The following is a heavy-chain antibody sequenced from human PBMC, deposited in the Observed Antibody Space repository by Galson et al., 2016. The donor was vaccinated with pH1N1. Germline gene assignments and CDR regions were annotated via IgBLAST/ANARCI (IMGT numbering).Heavy chain of an antibody. CDR1: GGSFDSYA. V-gene: IGHV1-69*06. CDR2: IIPLFNTI. J-gene: IGHJ4*02. Sequence: SVKVSCKASGGSFDSYAFSWVRQAPGQGLEWMGRIIPLFNTITYAERFQGRFTLGADTSTKTVYMELSRLTSDDTTIYYCARIREGYPMRGPVPFDFWGQGTLVTVSS. CDR3: ARIREGYPMRGPVPFDF. D-gene: IGHD5-12*01.